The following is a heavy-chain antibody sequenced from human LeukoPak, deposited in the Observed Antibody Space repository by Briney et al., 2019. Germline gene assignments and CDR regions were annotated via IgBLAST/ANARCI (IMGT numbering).Heavy chain of an antibody. D-gene: IGHD6-13*01. CDR2: IYYSGST. CDR3: ARHANPHSSSWYYFDY. J-gene: IGHJ4*02. V-gene: IGHV4-39*01. CDR1: GGSISSSSYY. Sequence: MASETLSLTCTVSGGSISSSSYYWGWLRQPPGKGLEWIGSIYYSGSTYYNPSLKSRVTISVHTSKNQFSLKLSSVTAADTAVYYCARHANPHSSSWYYFDYWGQGTLVTVSS.